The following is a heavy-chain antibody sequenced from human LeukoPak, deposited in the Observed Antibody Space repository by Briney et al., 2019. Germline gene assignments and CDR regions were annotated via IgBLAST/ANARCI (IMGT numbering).Heavy chain of an antibody. Sequence: SETLSLTCNVSGGSISSRSYYWGWIRQPPGKGLEWIGEIYHSGSTNYNPSLKSRVTISVDKSKNQFSLKLSSVTAADTAVYYCARDHRWGRDIVVVPAARKGGWFDPWGQGTLVTVSS. CDR2: IYHSGST. CDR1: GGSISSRSYY. CDR3: ARDHRWGRDIVVVPAARKGGWFDP. D-gene: IGHD2-2*01. V-gene: IGHV4-39*07. J-gene: IGHJ5*02.